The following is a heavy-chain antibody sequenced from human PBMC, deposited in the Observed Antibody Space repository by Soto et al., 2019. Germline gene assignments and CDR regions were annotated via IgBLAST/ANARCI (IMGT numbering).Heavy chain of an antibody. CDR3: ARALEVVTPYYYYGMDV. D-gene: IGHD2-21*02. Sequence: SDSLAITCAVCRGSISSWVYYWTWIHQHPGKVLEWIGYIYYSGSTFYNPSLKSRVTISVDTSKNQFSLKLSSVTAADTAVYYCARALEVVTPYYYYGMDVWGQGTTVTVS. J-gene: IGHJ6*02. CDR1: RGSISSWVYY. V-gene: IGHV4-30-4*02. CDR2: IYYSGST.